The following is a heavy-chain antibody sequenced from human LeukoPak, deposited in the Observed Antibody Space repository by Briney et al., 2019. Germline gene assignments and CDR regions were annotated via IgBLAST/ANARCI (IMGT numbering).Heavy chain of an antibody. CDR2: IRYDGSNK. V-gene: IGHV3-30*02. CDR1: GFTFSSYG. J-gene: IGHJ4*02. D-gene: IGHD6-13*01. Sequence: GGSLRLSCAASGFTFSSYGMHWVRQAPGKGLEWVAFIRYDGSNKYYADSVKGRFTISRDNSKNTLYLQMNSLRAEDTAVYYCAKALGAPAGTGFDYWGQGTLVTVSS. CDR3: AKALGAPAGTGFDY.